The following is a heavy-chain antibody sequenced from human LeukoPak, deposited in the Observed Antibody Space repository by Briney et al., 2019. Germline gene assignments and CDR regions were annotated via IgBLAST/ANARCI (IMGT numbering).Heavy chain of an antibody. J-gene: IGHJ4*02. CDR3: ARHSYDSSGYYGDFDY. Sequence: SETLSLTCTVSGGSISSSSYYWGWIRQPPGKGLEWIGSIYYSGSTHYNPSLKSRVTISVDTSKNQFSLKLSSVTAADTAVYYCARHSYDSSGYYGDFDYWGQGTLVTVSS. CDR1: GGSISSSSYY. V-gene: IGHV4-39*01. D-gene: IGHD3-22*01. CDR2: IYYSGST.